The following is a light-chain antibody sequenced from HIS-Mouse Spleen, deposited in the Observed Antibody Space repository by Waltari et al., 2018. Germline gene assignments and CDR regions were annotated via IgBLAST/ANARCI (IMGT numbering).Light chain of an antibody. CDR1: SIYVGGYNY. CDR2: EVS. CDR3: SSYAGSNNYV. Sequence: QSALTQPPSASGSPGQSVTISCTVTSIYVGGYNYVPCYQRHPAKAPKLMIYEVSKRPSGVPDRFSGSKSGNTASLTVSGLQAEDEADYYCSSYAGSNNYVFGTGTKVTVL. J-gene: IGLJ1*01. V-gene: IGLV2-8*01.